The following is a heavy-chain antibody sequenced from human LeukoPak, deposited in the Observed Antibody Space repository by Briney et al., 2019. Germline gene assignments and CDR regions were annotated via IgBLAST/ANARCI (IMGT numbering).Heavy chain of an antibody. D-gene: IGHD3-3*01. V-gene: IGHV3-49*03. CDR1: GFTFGDYA. CDR3: TRDRSPYTIFGVVPIDY. Sequence: PGGSLRLSCTASGFTFGDYAMSWFRQAPGKGLKWVGFIRSKAYGGTTEYAASVKGRFTISRDDSKSIAYLQMNSLKTEDTAVYYCTRDRSPYTIFGVVPIDYWGQGTLVTVSS. CDR2: IRSKAYGGTT. J-gene: IGHJ4*02.